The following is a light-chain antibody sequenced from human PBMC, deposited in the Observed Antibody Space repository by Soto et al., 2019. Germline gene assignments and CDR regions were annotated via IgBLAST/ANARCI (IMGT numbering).Light chain of an antibody. Sequence: QSVLTQPPSASGSPGQRVTISCSGSSSNIGTNTVTWYQQLPGTAPQVLIYTNNQRPSGVPDRFSGSRSGTSASLAISGLQSEDEADYYCAAWDASLNGRLFGGGTKLTVL. CDR1: SSNIGTNT. CDR3: AAWDASLNGRL. CDR2: TNN. J-gene: IGLJ3*02. V-gene: IGLV1-44*01.